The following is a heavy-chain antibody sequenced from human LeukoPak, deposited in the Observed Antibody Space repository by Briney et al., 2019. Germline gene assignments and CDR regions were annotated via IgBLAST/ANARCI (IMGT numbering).Heavy chain of an antibody. Sequence: SETLSLTCTVPGYSITSGYFWGWIRQPPGKGLEWIGSIYHSGSAYYNPSLKSRITISVDTSRNQFSLQLTSVTAADTAMYYCARDFDYWGQGTLVTVSS. V-gene: IGHV4-38-2*02. CDR3: ARDFDY. J-gene: IGHJ4*02. CDR2: IYHSGSA. CDR1: GYSITSGYF.